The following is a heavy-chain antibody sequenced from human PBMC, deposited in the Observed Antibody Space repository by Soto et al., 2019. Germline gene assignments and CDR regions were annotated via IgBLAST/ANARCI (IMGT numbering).Heavy chain of an antibody. CDR1: GYSFISYW. D-gene: IGHD2-2*03. CDR2: FYPGDSTS. J-gene: IGHJ3*02. V-gene: IGHV5-51*01. Sequence: PGESLKISCKTSGYSFISYWVAWVRQKPGKGLEWMGTFYPGDSTSTYSPSFQGQVTISVDKFISTAYLHLSSLKASDTAMYYCARIIGYCRNNDCSWTFDIWGQGTTVTVSS. CDR3: ARIIGYCRNNDCSWTFDI.